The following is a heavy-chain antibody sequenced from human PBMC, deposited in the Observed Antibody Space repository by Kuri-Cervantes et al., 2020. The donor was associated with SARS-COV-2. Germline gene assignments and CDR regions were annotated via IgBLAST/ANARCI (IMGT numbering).Heavy chain of an antibody. J-gene: IGHJ4*02. CDR1: GGTFSSYG. CDR2: IIPIFGTA. V-gene: IGHV1-69*01. CDR3: AKDGAGAHDF. D-gene: IGHD4/OR15-4a*01. Sequence: GGSLRLSCKASGGTFSSYGISWVRQAPGQGLEWMGGIIPIFGTANYAQKFQGRVTITADESTSTACMELSSLRPEDTAMYYCAKDGAGAHDFWGQGTLVTVSS.